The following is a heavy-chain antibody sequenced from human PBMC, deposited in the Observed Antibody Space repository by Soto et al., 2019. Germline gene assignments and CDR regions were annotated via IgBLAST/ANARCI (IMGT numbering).Heavy chain of an antibody. J-gene: IGHJ4*02. CDR3: ARPSGSYGDYAWSLKY. CDR2: ISAYSGDT. D-gene: IGHD4-17*01. Sequence: QVQLVQSGAEVKKPGASVKVSCKAYGYTFTGYSVGWVRQAPGQGLEWMGWISAYSGDTYYAQRFQDRLTMTTDASTSTAYMELTSLRSDDTAVYYCARPSGSYGDYAWSLKYWGQGTLVTVSS. CDR1: GYTFTGYS. V-gene: IGHV1-18*01.